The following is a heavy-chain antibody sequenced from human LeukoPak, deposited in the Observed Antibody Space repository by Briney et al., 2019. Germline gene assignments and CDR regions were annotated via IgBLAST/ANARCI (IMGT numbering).Heavy chain of an antibody. CDR3: AKSPPEIVGATNYFDY. Sequence: GGSLRLSCAASGFTFSSYAMSWVRQAPGKGLEWVSAISGSGSSTYYADSVKGRFTISRDNSKNTLYLQMNSLRAEDTAVYYCAKSPPEIVGATNYFDYWGQGTLVTVSS. J-gene: IGHJ4*02. V-gene: IGHV3-23*01. D-gene: IGHD1-26*01. CDR1: GFTFSSYA. CDR2: ISGSGSST.